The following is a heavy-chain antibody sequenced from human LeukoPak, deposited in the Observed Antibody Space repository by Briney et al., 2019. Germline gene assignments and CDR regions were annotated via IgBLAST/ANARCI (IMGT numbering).Heavy chain of an antibody. Sequence: GASVKVSCKASGYTFTGYYMHWVRQAPGQGLEWMGWINPNSGGTNYAQKFQGWVTMTRDSSISTAYMELSRLRSDDTAVYYCARAGSDCSGGSCYSVPAYYYGMDVWGQGTTVTASS. J-gene: IGHJ6*02. D-gene: IGHD2-15*01. V-gene: IGHV1-2*04. CDR1: GYTFTGYY. CDR2: INPNSGGT. CDR3: ARAGSDCSGGSCYSVPAYYYGMDV.